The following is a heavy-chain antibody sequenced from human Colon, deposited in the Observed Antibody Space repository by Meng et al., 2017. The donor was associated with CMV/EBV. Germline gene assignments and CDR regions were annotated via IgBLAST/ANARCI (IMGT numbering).Heavy chain of an antibody. J-gene: IGHJ5*02. D-gene: IGHD2/OR15-2a*01. CDR3: VKIEGRCDSQSCSYYRWFDP. Sequence: SETLSLTCAVYGGSFSGYYWSWIRQPPGKGLEWIGEINHSGSTNYNPSLKSRVTISVDTSKNQFFLNLRSVTAADTAVYHCVKIEGRCDSQSCSYYRWFDPWGQGILVTVSS. CDR2: INHSGST. CDR1: GGSFSGYY. V-gene: IGHV4-34*01.